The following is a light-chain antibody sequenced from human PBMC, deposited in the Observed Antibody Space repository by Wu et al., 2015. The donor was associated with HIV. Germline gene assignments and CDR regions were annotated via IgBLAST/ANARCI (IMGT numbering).Light chain of an antibody. CDR2: GAS. CDR3: QHYGTSRT. Sequence: EIVLTQSPVTLSLSPGERAILSCRASQIVIDNYLAWYQQKPGQAPKLLMYGASNRATGIPKRFSGSGSGTDFTLTITRLDPEDSAVYYCQHYGTSRTFGQGTKVE. J-gene: IGKJ1*01. CDR1: QIVIDNY. V-gene: IGKV3-20*01.